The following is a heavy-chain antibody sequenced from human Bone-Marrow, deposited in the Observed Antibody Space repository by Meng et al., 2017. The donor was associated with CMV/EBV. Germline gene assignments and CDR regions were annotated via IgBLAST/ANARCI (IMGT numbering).Heavy chain of an antibody. CDR3: ARGSSNSWYYGMDV. CDR1: GGSISSYY. CDR2: IYYSGST. D-gene: IGHD6-13*01. J-gene: IGHJ6*02. Sequence: SETLSLTCSVSGGSISSYYWSWIRQSPGKGLEWIGYIYYSGSTNYNPSLKDRVTISVDTSKNQFSLNLTSVTTADTALYYCARGSSNSWYYGMDVWGQGTSVTGSS. V-gene: IGHV4-59*01.